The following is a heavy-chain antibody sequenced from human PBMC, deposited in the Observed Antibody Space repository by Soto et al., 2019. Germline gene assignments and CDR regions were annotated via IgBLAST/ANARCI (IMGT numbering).Heavy chain of an antibody. Sequence: QVQLVPSGAEVREPGASVKVSCKASGYSFTNNDVSWVRQATGQGLGWMGWMNPGSGDTGYAQKFQGRVTMTRDISIATAYMELSSLRSDDTAIYYCARMETFGSLNWFDPWGQGTLVTVSS. CDR2: MNPGSGDT. CDR3: ARMETFGSLNWFDP. CDR1: GYSFTNND. V-gene: IGHV1-8*01. J-gene: IGHJ5*02. D-gene: IGHD3-16*01.